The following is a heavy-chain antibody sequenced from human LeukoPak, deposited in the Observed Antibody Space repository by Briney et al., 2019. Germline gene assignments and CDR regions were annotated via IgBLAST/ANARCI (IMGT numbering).Heavy chain of an antibody. CDR3: ARARSQVVAATN. D-gene: IGHD2-15*01. CDR2: IYYSGST. CDR1: GGSISSSSHY. V-gene: IGHV4-39*01. J-gene: IGHJ4*02. Sequence: PSETLSLTCTVSGGSISSSSHYWGWIRQPPGKGLECIGSIYYSGSTYYNPSLKSRVTISVDTSKNQFSLKLSSVTAADTAVYYCARARSQVVAATNWGPGTLVTVSS.